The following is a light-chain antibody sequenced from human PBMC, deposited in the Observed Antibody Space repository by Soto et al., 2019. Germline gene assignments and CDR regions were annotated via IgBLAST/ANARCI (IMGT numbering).Light chain of an antibody. J-gene: IGKJ4*01. CDR2: STS. CDR3: QQSYTTPLT. Sequence: DIQMTPSPSSLSASVGDRVTITCRASQSISSYLNWYQQKPGKAPELLIYSTSSLESGVPSRFSGSGSGTDFTLTISSLQPEDFAAYYCQQSYTTPLTFGGGTKVEI. CDR1: QSISSY. V-gene: IGKV1-39*01.